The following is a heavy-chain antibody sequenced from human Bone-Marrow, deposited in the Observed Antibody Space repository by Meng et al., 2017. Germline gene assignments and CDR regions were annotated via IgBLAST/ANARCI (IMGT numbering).Heavy chain of an antibody. CDR1: GFTFSSYA. V-gene: IGHV3-23*01. J-gene: IGHJ3*02. CDR2: ISGSGGST. CDR3: AKEEYSRVTMVRGAFGGGASDI. D-gene: IGHD3-10*01. Sequence: GESLKISCAASGFTFSSYAMSWVRQAPGKGLEWVSAISGSGGSTYYADSVKGRFTISRDNSKNTLYLQMNSLRAEDTAVYYCAKEEYSRVTMVRGAFGGGASDIWGQGTMVTVSS.